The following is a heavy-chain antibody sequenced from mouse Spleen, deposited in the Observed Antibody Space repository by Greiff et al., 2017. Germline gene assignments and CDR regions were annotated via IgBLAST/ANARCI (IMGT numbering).Heavy chain of an antibody. J-gene: IGHJ2*01. CDR2: IHPNSGST. CDR3: ARRSPHYYGSSYNFDY. Sequence: QVQLQQPGAELVKPGASVKLSCKASGYTFTSYWMHWVKQRPGQGLEWIGMIHPNSGSTNYNEKFKSKATLTVDKSSSTAYMQLSSLTSEDSAVYYCARRSPHYYGSSYNFDYWGQGTTLTVSS. V-gene: IGHV1-64*01. D-gene: IGHD1-1*01. CDR1: GYTFTSYW.